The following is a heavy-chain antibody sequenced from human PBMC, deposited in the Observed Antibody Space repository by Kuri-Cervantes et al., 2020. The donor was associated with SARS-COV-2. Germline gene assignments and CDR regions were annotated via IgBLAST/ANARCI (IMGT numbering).Heavy chain of an antibody. J-gene: IGHJ6*02. CDR1: GFTFRSYA. CDR2: ISGSGETI. V-gene: IGHV3-23*01. CDR3: ALEIMSFFGMDV. Sequence: GGSLSLSCAASGFTFRSYAMTWVRQAPGKGLEWVSVISGSGETIHYADSVQGRFTISRDNSKKMLYLQMKSLRAEDTATYYCALEIMSFFGMDVWGQGTTVTVSS. D-gene: IGHD2-8*01.